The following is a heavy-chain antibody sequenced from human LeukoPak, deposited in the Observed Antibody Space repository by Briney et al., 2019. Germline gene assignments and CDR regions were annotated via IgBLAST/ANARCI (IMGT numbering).Heavy chain of an antibody. CDR2: VRNKGDGGTT. CDR1: GFTLGNYA. J-gene: IGHJ1*01. D-gene: IGHD3-16*02. CDR3: ARGGYQFEH. V-gene: IGHV3-49*03. Sequence: GGSLRLSSTASGFTLGNYAMSWFRQAPGKGLEWIGSVRNKGDGGTTEYAASVKGRFIISRDDSKSIAYLQMDSLKTEDTAVYYCARGGYQFEHWGQGTLVTVSS.